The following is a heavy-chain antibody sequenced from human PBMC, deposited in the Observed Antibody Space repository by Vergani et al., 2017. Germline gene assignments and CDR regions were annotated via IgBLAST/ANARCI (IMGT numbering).Heavy chain of an antibody. J-gene: IGHJ6*02. Sequence: EVQLVESGGGIVKPGGSLRLSCVASGFSFRNAWMNWVRRTPGKGLEWVCRIKSKFYRGSTDYAAAVKGIFTISIDDSQNTLFLQMNGLKTEDIGVYYCTTDHRYSGDGSWYWLRDHHYFGMYVWGQGTAVAVS. CDR3: TTDHRYSGDGSWYWLRDHHYFGMYV. CDR1: GFSFRNAW. V-gene: IGHV3-15*07. CDR2: IKSKFYRGST. D-gene: IGHD5-12*01.